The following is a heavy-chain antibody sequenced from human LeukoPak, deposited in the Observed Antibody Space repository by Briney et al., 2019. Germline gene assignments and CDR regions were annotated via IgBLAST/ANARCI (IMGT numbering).Heavy chain of an antibody. J-gene: IGHJ6*04. D-gene: IGHD3-10*02. CDR2: ISGSGGST. Sequence: GGTLRLSCAASGFTFSSYGMSWVRQAPGKGLEWVSAISGSGGSTYYADSVKGRFTISRDNARNSLYLQMNSLRAEDTAVYYCAELGITMIGGVWGKGTTVTISS. V-gene: IGHV3-23*01. CDR3: AELGITMIGGV. CDR1: GFTFSSYG.